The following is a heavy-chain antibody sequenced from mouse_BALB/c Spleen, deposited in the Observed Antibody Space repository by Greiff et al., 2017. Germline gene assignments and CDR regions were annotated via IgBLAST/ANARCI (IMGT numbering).Heavy chain of an antibody. CDR2: ISSGGSYT. CDR1: GFTFSSYA. V-gene: IGHV5-9-4*01. D-gene: IGHD2-1*01. Sequence: EVHLVESGGGLVKPGGSLKLSCAASGFTFSSYAMSWVRQSPEKRLEWVAEISSGGSYTYYPDTVTGRFTISRDNAKNTLYLEMSSLRSEDTAMYYCASLSTMYYFDYWGQGTTLTVSS. CDR3: ASLSTMYYFDY. J-gene: IGHJ2*01.